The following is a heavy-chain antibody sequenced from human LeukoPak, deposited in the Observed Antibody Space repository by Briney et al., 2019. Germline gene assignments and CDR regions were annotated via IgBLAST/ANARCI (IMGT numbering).Heavy chain of an antibody. D-gene: IGHD1-26*01. V-gene: IGHV1-18*01. J-gene: IGHJ4*02. Sequence: ASVKVSCKASGFNFDSFGITWLRQAPGHGLEWMGFFSAYTGEANYAPRLRGRVSMTRDTSTNTAFLHLRSLRSDDTAAYYCARDIPGSSAWYFWGQGTLITVSS. CDR3: ARDIPGSSAWYF. CDR2: FSAYTGEA. CDR1: GFNFDSFG.